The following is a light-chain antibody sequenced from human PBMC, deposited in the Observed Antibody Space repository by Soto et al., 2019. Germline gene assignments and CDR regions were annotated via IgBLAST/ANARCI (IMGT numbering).Light chain of an antibody. V-gene: IGKV2-30*01. Sequence: DVVMTQSPLSLPVTLGQPASISCRSSQSLVYSDGNTYLNWCHQRPGQSPRRLIYKVSNRDSGVRGRFSGSGSGTNFTLKISRVGAEDVVVYYCMQGTYWPRLTFGGGTKVQIK. J-gene: IGKJ4*01. CDR2: KVS. CDR1: QSLVYSDGNTY. CDR3: MQGTYWPRLT.